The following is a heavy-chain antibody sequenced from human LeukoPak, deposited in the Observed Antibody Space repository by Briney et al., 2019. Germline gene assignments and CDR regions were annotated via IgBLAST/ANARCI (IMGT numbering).Heavy chain of an antibody. J-gene: IGHJ6*02. V-gene: IGHV5-10-1*01. CDR1: GYSFTSYW. D-gene: IGHD4-17*01. CDR3: ARHVHGEQRYGMDV. Sequence: GESLKISCKGSGYSFTSYWISWVRQMPGKGLGWMGRIDPSDSYTNYSPSFQGHVTISADKSISTAYLQWSSLKASDTAMYYCARHVHGEQRYGMDVWGQGTTVTVSS. CDR2: IDPSDSYT.